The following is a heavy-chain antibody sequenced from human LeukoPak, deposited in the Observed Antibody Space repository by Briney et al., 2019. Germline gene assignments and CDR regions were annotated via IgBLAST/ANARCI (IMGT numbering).Heavy chain of an antibody. D-gene: IGHD3-10*01. Sequence: GGSLRLSCAASGFTFSSYDMSWVRQAPGKGLEWVSAISSSGAGTYYADSVKGRFTISRDNSKNTLYLQMNSLRAEDTAVYYCAKEGTWFGELFLDYWGQGTLVTVSS. CDR3: AKEGTWFGELFLDY. CDR1: GFTFSSYD. CDR2: ISSSGAGT. V-gene: IGHV3-23*01. J-gene: IGHJ4*02.